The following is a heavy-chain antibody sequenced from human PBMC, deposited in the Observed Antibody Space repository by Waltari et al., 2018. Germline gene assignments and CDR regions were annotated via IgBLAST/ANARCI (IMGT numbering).Heavy chain of an antibody. CDR1: GFTVSSNY. D-gene: IGHD1-26*01. Sequence: EVQLVESGGGLIQPGGSLRLSCAASGFTVSSNYMSWVRQAPGKGLEWVSVIYSGGSTYYADSVKGPFTIPRDNSKNTLYLQMNSRRAGDTAVYYCAGDPERIVGATLWGQGTLVTVSS. V-gene: IGHV3-53*01. CDR3: AGDPERIVGATL. CDR2: IYSGGST. J-gene: IGHJ4*02.